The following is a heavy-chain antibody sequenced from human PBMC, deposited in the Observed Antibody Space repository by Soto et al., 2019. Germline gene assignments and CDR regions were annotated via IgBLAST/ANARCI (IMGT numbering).Heavy chain of an antibody. CDR2: ISYDGSDK. Sequence: QVHLVEAGGGVVQPGRSLRLSCAASGFSFSSYDMHCVRQAPGKGLEWGARISYDGSDKYFSDSVKGRLTIYRDNSKNTVSLEMNSLRTKDTAAYYCAKGVPSPTPHAFDIWGQGTMVTVSS. CDR1: GFSFSSYD. J-gene: IGHJ3*02. V-gene: IGHV3-30*18. CDR3: AKGVPSPTPHAFDI.